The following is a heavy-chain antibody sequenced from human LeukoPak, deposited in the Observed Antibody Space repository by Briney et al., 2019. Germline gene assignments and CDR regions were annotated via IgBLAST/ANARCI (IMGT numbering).Heavy chain of an antibody. Sequence: SETLSLTCAVYGGSFSGYYWSWLRQPPGKGLEWIGEINHSGSTNYNPSLKSRVTISVDTSKNQFSLKLSSVTAADTAVYYCARVLLWFGELLYPDYWGQGTLVTVSS. CDR1: GGSFSGYY. CDR2: INHSGST. J-gene: IGHJ4*02. D-gene: IGHD3-10*01. CDR3: ARVLLWFGELLYPDY. V-gene: IGHV4-34*01.